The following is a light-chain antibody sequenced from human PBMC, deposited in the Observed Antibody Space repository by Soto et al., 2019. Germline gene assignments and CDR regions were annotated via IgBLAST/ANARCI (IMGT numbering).Light chain of an antibody. V-gene: IGKV1-5*01. CDR1: QSISSW. CDR3: QQYETFSGT. Sequence: IQTSQSPSTLFASVGTRVTITCRARQSISSWLAWYQQKPGEAPKLLIYDASALARGGPSRCSGSGSGTKFTLTIASLQPDDFATYYCQQYETFSGTFGPGTKVDIK. CDR2: DAS. J-gene: IGKJ1*01.